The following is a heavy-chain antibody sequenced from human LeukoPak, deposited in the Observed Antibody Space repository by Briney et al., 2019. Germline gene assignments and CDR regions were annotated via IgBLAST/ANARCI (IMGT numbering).Heavy chain of an antibody. D-gene: IGHD3-22*01. CDR1: GFPFSSYG. J-gene: IGHJ4*02. CDR3: AKDRGTMIVVDPPDY. CDR2: ISYDGSNK. V-gene: IGHV3-30*18. Sequence: GSLRLSCAASGFPFSSYGMHWVRQAPGKGLEWVAVISYDGSNKYYADSVKGRFTISRDNSKNTLYLQMNSLRAEDTAVYYCAKDRGTMIVVDPPDYWGQGTLVTVSS.